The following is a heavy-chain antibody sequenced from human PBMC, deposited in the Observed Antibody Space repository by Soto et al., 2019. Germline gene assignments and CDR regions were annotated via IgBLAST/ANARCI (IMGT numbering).Heavy chain of an antibody. D-gene: IGHD2-15*01. J-gene: IGHJ4*02. CDR3: AKDLGEVVAAYFDY. V-gene: IGHV3-23*01. CDR2: ISGSGGST. Sequence: WGSLRLSCAASGFTFSSYAMSWVRQAPGKGLEWVSAISGSGGSTYYADSVKGRFTISRDNSKNTLYLQMNSLRAEDTAVYYRAKDLGEVVAAYFDYWGQGTLVTVSS. CDR1: GFTFSSYA.